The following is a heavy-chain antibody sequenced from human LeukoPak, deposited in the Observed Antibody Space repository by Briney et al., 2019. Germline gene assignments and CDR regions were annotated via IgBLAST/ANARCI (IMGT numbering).Heavy chain of an antibody. CDR2: IYPGDSDT. V-gene: IGHV5-51*01. CDR3: ARHTYYYGSGSYSPTDY. Sequence: GESLKISCKGSGYSFTSYWIGWVRQMPGKGLEWMGIIYPGDSDTRYSPSFQGQVTISADKSISTAYLQWSSLKASDTAMYYCARHTYYYGSGSYSPTDYWGQGTLVTVSS. CDR1: GYSFTSYW. D-gene: IGHD3-10*01. J-gene: IGHJ4*02.